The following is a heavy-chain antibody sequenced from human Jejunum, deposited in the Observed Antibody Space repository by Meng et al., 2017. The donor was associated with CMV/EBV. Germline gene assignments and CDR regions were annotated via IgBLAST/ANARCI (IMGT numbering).Heavy chain of an antibody. V-gene: IGHV3-21*01. CDR2: ISSGGDYI. CDR1: GFSRISFS. Sequence: GFSRISFSMIWVRRAPGEGLEWVSSISSGGDYIDYTDSLEGQFTVSRDDAKNSLYLQMINLRAEDTAVYYCARGLHYGDPTVFDIWGQGAMVTVSS. J-gene: IGHJ3*02. CDR3: ARGLHYGDPTVFDI. D-gene: IGHD4-17*01.